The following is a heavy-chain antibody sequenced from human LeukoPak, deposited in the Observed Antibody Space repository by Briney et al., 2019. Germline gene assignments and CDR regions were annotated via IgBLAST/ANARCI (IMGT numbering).Heavy chain of an antibody. J-gene: IGHJ5*02. V-gene: IGHV1-18*04. CDR2: ISAYNGNT. Sequence: ASVKVSCKTSGYTFTKYLIHWVRQAPGQGLEWMGWISAYNGNTNYAQKLQGRVTMTTDTSTSTAYMELRSLRSDDTAVYYCARDRSGFFRGWFDPWGQGTLVTVSS. CDR1: GYTFTKYL. D-gene: IGHD3-22*01. CDR3: ARDRSGFFRGWFDP.